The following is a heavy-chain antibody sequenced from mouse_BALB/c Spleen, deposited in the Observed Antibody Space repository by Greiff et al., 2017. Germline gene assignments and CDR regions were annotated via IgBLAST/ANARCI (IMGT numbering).Heavy chain of an antibody. D-gene: IGHD2-4*01. CDR3: ATAYDYDDDGYYFDY. Sequence: QVQLQQSGPGLVQPSQSLSITCTVSGFSLTSYGVYWVRQSPGKGLEWLGVIWSCGSTDYNAAFISRLSISKDNSKSQVFFKMNSLQANDTAIYYCATAYDYDDDGYYFDYWGQGTTLTVSS. J-gene: IGHJ2*01. CDR2: IWSCGST. CDR1: GFSLTSYG. V-gene: IGHV2-2*02.